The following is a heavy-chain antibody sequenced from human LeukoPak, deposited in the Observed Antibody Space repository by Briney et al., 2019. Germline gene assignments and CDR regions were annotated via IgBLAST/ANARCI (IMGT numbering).Heavy chain of an antibody. Sequence: GGSLTLSCAPSGSTFSRCAAIWVRQAPGEGLEWVSCISESGGSTYSADSVKGRFTISRDNSKNPLYLQMNSLRAEDTALYYRAKDRSCTTEVCDRDCHYWGEEPRVTVSS. CDR3: AKDRSCTTEVCDRDCHY. CDR2: ISESGGST. V-gene: IGHV3-23*01. CDR1: GSTFSRCA. J-gene: IGHJ4*02. D-gene: IGHD2-8*01.